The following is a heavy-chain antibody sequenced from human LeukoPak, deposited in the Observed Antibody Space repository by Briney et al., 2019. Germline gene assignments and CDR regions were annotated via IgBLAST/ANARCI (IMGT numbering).Heavy chain of an antibody. J-gene: IGHJ4*02. Sequence: GRSLRLSCAASGFTFSSYGMHWVRQAPGKGLEWVAVIWYDGSNKYYADSVKGRFTVSRDNSKNTLYLQMNSLRAEDTAVYYCAKEGEAAAGTEGDYWGQGTLVTVSS. D-gene: IGHD6-13*01. CDR1: GFTFSSYG. V-gene: IGHV3-33*06. CDR3: AKEGEAAAGTEGDY. CDR2: IWYDGSNK.